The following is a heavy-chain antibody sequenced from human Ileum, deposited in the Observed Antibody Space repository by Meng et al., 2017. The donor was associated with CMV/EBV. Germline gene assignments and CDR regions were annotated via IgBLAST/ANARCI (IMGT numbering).Heavy chain of an antibody. J-gene: IGHJ4*02. CDR1: SASISPYY. Sequence: QAHLRGSAPGLVKPSETLSLTCTGSSASISPYYWNWIRQPAGKGLEWIGRIYTGGPTDYNPSLKSRVTMSVDTSKNQFFLNLSSVTAADTAVYYCARGQTVRGFEYWGLGILVTVSS. CDR3: ARGQTVRGFEY. CDR2: IYTGGPT. D-gene: IGHD3-10*01. V-gene: IGHV4-4*07.